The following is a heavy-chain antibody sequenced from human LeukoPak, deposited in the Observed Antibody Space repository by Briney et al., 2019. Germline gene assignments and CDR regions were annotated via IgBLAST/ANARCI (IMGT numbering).Heavy chain of an antibody. J-gene: IGHJ6*03. D-gene: IGHD2-15*01. CDR3: ARGGYCSGGSCYLRWYYYYYYMDV. CDR1: GFTFSSYW. CDR2: INSDGSST. V-gene: IGHV3-74*01. Sequence: QTGGSLRLSCAASGFTFSSYWMHWVRQAPGKGLVWVSRINSDGSSTSYADSVKGRFTISRDNAKNTLYLQMNSLRAEDTAVYYCARGGYCSGGSCYLRWYYYYYYMDVWGKGTTVTISS.